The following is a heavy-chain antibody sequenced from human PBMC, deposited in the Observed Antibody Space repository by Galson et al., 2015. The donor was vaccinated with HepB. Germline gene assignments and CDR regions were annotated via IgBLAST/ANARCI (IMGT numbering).Heavy chain of an antibody. CDR1: GGSVSSSTYY. Sequence: LSLTCTVSGGSVSSSTYYWNWIRQPPGKGLEWIGYIYSGGSTNYNPSLKSRVTISVDTSRNQVSLKLRSVTAADTAVYYYARERKWTWYFDLWGRGTLVTVSS. CDR2: IYSGGST. J-gene: IGHJ2*01. D-gene: IGHD1-26*01. CDR3: ARERKWTWYFDL. V-gene: IGHV4-61*01.